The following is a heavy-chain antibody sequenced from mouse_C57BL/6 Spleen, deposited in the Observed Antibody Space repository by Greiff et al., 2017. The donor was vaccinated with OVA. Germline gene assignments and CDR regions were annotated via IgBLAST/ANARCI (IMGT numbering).Heavy chain of an antibody. J-gene: IGHJ4*01. CDR1: GYTFTDYY. V-gene: IGHV1-75*01. CDR3: ARGGDYERGYYAMDY. Sequence: VQLQESGPELVKPGASVKISCKASGYTFTDYYINWVKQRPGPGLEWIGWIFPGSGSTYYNEKFKGKATLTVDKSSSTAYMLLSSLTSEDSAVYFCARGGDYERGYYAMDYWGQGTSVTVSS. CDR2: IFPGSGST. D-gene: IGHD2-4*01.